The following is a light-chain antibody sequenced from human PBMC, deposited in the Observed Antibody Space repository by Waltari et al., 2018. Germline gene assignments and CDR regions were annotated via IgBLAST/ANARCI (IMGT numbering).Light chain of an antibody. CDR3: CSYAGSYSRV. CDR2: DVS. V-gene: IGLV2-11*01. J-gene: IGLJ2*01. CDR1: RRYVGGYNY. Sequence: QSAPTQPRSVSGSPGQSVTLSCTGTRRYVGGYNYVSWSQQHPGKAPKLMIYDVSKRPSGVPDRFSGSKSGNTASLTISGLQAEDEADYYCCSYAGSYSRVFGGGTKLTVL.